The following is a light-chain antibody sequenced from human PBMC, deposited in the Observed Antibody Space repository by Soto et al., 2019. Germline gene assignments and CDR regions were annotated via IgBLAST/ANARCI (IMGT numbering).Light chain of an antibody. Sequence: EIVITQSPATLSVSPWERATLSCRASQSVSSSLAWYQQLRGQHHRVLIYATSTRATGIPARFSGIGSGTELTLTISGLQSEDFAVYYCQQYVNWPYTFGQGTKVDI. CDR1: QSVSSS. J-gene: IGKJ2*01. CDR3: QQYVNWPYT. V-gene: IGKV3-15*01. CDR2: ATS.